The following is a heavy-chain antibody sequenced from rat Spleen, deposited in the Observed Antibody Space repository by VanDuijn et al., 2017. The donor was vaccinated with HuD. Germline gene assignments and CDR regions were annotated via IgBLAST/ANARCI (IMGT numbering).Heavy chain of an antibody. CDR2: ISYDGSST. CDR1: GFTFNNYD. V-gene: IGHV5-29*01. Sequence: EVQLVESGGGLVQPGRSLKLSCAASGFTFNNYDMAWVRQAPTKGLEWVASISYDGSSTYYRDSVKGRFTISRDNAKSTLYLQMDSLRSEDTATYYCARPNYPGFNYFDYWGQGAMVTVSS. J-gene: IGHJ2*01. D-gene: IGHD1-4*01. CDR3: ARPNYPGFNYFDY.